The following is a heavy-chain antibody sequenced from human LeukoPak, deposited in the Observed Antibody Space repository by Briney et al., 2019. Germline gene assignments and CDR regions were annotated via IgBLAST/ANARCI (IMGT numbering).Heavy chain of an antibody. Sequence: ASVKVSCKASGYTFTSYGISWVRQAPGQGLEWMGWISAYNGNTNYAQKLQGRVTMTTDTSTSTAYVELRSLRSDDTAVYYCARDRGGGPLGRNWFDPWGQGTLVTVSS. D-gene: IGHD3-16*01. V-gene: IGHV1-18*01. CDR1: GYTFTSYG. CDR3: ARDRGGGPLGRNWFDP. CDR2: ISAYNGNT. J-gene: IGHJ5*02.